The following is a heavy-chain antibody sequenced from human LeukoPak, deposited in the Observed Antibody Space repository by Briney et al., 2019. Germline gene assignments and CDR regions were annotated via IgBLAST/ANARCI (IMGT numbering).Heavy chain of an antibody. D-gene: IGHD3-9*01. Sequence: GASVKVSCKASGYTFTSYGISWVRQAPGQGLEWMGWISAYNGNTNYAQKLQGRVTMTTDTSTSTAYMELRSPRSDDTAVYYCARGSIRYFDWLLGSGDYWGQGTLVTVSS. CDR2: ISAYNGNT. J-gene: IGHJ4*02. V-gene: IGHV1-18*01. CDR3: ARGSIRYFDWLLGSGDY. CDR1: GYTFTSYG.